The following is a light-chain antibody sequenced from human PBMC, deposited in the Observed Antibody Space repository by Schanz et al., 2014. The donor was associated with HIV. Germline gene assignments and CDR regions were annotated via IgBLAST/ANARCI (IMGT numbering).Light chain of an antibody. V-gene: IGKV3-20*01. CDR1: QRIRTRS. CDR3: QQYGSSPRYT. Sequence: DIVLTQFPGTLSLSPGEAATLSCRASQRIRTRSLAWYQQRSGQPPRLLIYGVSSRAAGIPDRFSGSGSGTDFTLTISRLEPEDFAVYYCQQYGSSPRYTFGQGTKLEIK. CDR2: GVS. J-gene: IGKJ2*01.